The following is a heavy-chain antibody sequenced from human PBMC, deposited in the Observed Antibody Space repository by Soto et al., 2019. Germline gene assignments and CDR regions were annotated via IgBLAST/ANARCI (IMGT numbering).Heavy chain of an antibody. Sequence: SETLSLTCAVYGGSFSGYYLNWIRQPPGKGLEWIGEINHSGSTNYNPSLKSRVTISVDTSKNQFSLRLSSVTAADTAVYYCSSGSFFRTSDYWGQGTLVTVSS. V-gene: IGHV4-34*01. D-gene: IGHD1-26*01. CDR1: GGSFSGYY. CDR3: SSGSFFRTSDY. CDR2: INHSGST. J-gene: IGHJ4*02.